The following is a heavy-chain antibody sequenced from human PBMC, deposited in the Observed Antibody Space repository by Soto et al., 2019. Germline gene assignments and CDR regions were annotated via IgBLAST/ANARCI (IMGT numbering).Heavy chain of an antibody. CDR3: ARDDGPDNSSGYYWRY. V-gene: IGHV4-30-4*01. Sequence: TSETLSLTCTVSGGSISSGDYYWGWIRHPPGKGLEWIGYIYYSGSTYYNPSLKSRVTISVDTSKNQFSLKLSSVTAADTAVYYCARDDGPDNSSGYYWRYWGQGTLVTVSS. CDR1: GGSISSGDYY. CDR2: IYYSGST. J-gene: IGHJ4*02. D-gene: IGHD3-22*01.